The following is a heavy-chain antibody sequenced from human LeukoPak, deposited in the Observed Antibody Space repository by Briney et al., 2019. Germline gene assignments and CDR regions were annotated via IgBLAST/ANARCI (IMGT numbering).Heavy chain of an antibody. CDR1: GGSISSYY. J-gene: IGHJ4*02. CDR3: ARQGANYYDSSGYYGY. Sequence: SETLSLTCTVSGGSISSYYWSWIRQPPGKGLEWIGYIYYSGSTNYNPSLKSRVTISVDTSKNQFSLKLSSVTAVDTAVYYCARQGANYYDSSGYYGYWGQGTLVTVSS. V-gene: IGHV4-59*08. CDR2: IYYSGST. D-gene: IGHD3-22*01.